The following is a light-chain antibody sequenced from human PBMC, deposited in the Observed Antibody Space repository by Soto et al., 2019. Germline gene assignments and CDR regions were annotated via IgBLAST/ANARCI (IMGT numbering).Light chain of an antibody. CDR1: RSLSSSY. CDR3: QQQGT. Sequence: EIVLTQSPGTLSLSPGERATLSCRASRSLSSSYVVWYQQKPGQAPRLLIYAASRRATGITDRFSGSGSATEYTLTSSRLEPEDFAVYYCQQQGTFGQGTKLEIK. CDR2: AAS. J-gene: IGKJ2*01. V-gene: IGKV3-20*01.